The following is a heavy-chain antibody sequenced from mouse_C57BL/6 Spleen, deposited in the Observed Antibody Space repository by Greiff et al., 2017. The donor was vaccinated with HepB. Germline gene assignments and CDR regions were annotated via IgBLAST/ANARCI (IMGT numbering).Heavy chain of an antibody. V-gene: IGHV1-15*01. CDR2: IDPETGGT. Sequence: VQLQQSGAELVRPGASVTLSCKASGYTFTDYEMHWVKQTPVHGLEWIGAIDPETGGTAYNQKFKGKAILTADKSSSTAYMELRSLTSEDSAVYYCTRWESYSAGYFDVWGTGTTVTVSS. D-gene: IGHD2-12*01. CDR1: GYTFTDYE. J-gene: IGHJ1*03. CDR3: TRWESYSAGYFDV.